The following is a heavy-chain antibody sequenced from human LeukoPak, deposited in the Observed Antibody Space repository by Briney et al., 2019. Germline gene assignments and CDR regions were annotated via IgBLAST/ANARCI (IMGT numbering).Heavy chain of an antibody. Sequence: PSETLSLTCTVSGGSISGYYWSWIRQPPGKGLEWIGYIYYSGSTYYNPSLKSRVSISLDTSKNQFSLKLSSVTAADTAVYCCAKDLGSGMRYFDLWGRGTLVTVSS. CDR2: IYYSGST. D-gene: IGHD3-10*01. J-gene: IGHJ2*01. CDR1: GGSISGYY. V-gene: IGHV4-59*01. CDR3: AKDLGSGMRYFDL.